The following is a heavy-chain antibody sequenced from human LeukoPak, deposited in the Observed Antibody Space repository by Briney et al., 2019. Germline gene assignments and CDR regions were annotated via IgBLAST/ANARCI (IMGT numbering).Heavy chain of an antibody. D-gene: IGHD5-12*01. J-gene: IGHJ4*02. V-gene: IGHV4-31*03. CDR1: GGSISNDGYY. CDR2: IYYSGIT. Sequence: SETLSYTCTVSGGSISNDGYYWSWIRQHPGKGLEWIGYIYYSGITYYNPSLKSRVTISVDTSKNQFSLKLSSVTAADTALYYCARYSGTKRDFDYWGQGTLVTVSS. CDR3: ARYSGTKRDFDY.